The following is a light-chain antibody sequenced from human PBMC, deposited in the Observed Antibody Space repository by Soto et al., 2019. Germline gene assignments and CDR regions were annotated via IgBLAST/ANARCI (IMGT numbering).Light chain of an antibody. CDR1: SSDVGGYNY. Sequence: ALTQPASVSGSPGQSITISCTGTSSDVGGYNYVSWYQQHPGKAPKLMIYDVSNRPSGVSNRFSGSKSGNTASLTISGLQAEDEADYYCSSYTSSSTLEFGGGTKLTVL. V-gene: IGLV2-14*01. CDR3: SSYTSSSTLE. J-gene: IGLJ2*01. CDR2: DVS.